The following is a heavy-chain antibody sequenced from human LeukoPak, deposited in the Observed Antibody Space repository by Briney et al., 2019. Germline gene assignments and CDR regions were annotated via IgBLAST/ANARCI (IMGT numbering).Heavy chain of an antibody. CDR2: IIPVLSTA. CDR1: GDTFSRYA. V-gene: IGHV1-69*13. Sequence: ASVKVSCKASGDTFSRYAISWVRQAPGQGLEWMGGIIPVLSTANYAQKFQDRVTITADESTSTTYMELSSLKSEDTAVYYCATTGGDIYYYYMDVWGKGTTVTISS. CDR3: ATTGGDIYYYYMDV. J-gene: IGHJ6*03. D-gene: IGHD3-16*01.